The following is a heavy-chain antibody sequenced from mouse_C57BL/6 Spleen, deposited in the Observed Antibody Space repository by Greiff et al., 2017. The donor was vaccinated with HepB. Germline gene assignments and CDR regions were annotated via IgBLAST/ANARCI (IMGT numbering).Heavy chain of an antibody. J-gene: IGHJ2*01. V-gene: IGHV1-52*01. CDR2: IDPSDSET. CDR3: ARLSNSYYFDY. Sequence: QVQLQQPGAELVRPGSSVKLSCKASGYTFTSYWMHWVKQRPIQGLEWIGNIDPSDSETHYNQKFKDKATLTVDKSSSTAYMQLSSLISEDSAVYYCARLSNSYYFDYWGQGTTLTVSS. CDR1: GYTFTSYW. D-gene: IGHD2-5*01.